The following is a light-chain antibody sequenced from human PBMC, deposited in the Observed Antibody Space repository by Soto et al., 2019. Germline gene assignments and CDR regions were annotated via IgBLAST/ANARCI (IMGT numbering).Light chain of an antibody. CDR2: GAS. V-gene: IGKV3-20*01. CDR1: QGVSTNY. CDR3: HQYGHSPYT. J-gene: IGKJ2*01. Sequence: DIVLTQSPGTLSLSPGDRATLSCRASQGVSTNYVAWYQQKPGQSPRLLIYGASSRAAGIPDRFSGSGSGTDFTLTISRVEPEDFAVFYCHQYGHSPYTFGQANKLEIK.